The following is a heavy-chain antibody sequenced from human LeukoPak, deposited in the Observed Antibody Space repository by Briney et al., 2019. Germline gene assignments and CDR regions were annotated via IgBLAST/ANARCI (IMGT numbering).Heavy chain of an antibody. D-gene: IGHD3-22*01. J-gene: IGHJ6*03. CDR1: GFTFSNAW. Sequence: GGSLRLSCAASGFTFSNAWMSWVRQAPGKGLEWVGRIKSKTDGGTTDYAAPVKGRFTISRDDSKNTLYLQMNSLRAEDTAVYYCAKGYDSSGPGYYYYYYMDVWGKGTTVTISS. CDR3: AKGYDSSGPGYYYYYYMDV. CDR2: IKSKTDGGTT. V-gene: IGHV3-15*01.